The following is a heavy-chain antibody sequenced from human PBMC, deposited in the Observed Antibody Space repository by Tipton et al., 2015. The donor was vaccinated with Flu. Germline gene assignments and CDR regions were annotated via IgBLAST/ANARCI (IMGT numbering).Heavy chain of an antibody. D-gene: IGHD4-11*01. CDR2: IYYSGNT. CDR1: GGSISNYY. CDR3: ARGAGYSNNFHFDS. V-gene: IGHV4-59*01. J-gene: IGHJ4*02. Sequence: TLSLTCTVSGGSISNYYWSWIRQPPGKALEWIGYIYYSGNTNYNPSLKSRVTISEDTSKNQFSLHLRSVTAADTAVYYCARGAGYSNNFHFDSWGQGTLVTVSS.